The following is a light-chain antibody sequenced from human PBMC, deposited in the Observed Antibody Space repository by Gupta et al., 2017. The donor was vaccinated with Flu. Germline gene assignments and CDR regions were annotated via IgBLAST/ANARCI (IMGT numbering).Light chain of an antibody. Sequence: TVVTHEPAFSVSPVGTVTLTCGFSSDSGSSSYYPSWYQQNPGQAPRLLIYNTDIRSSGVPHRFSGSMPGNTAALTITGAQADDEADYYCVTYTRRVSLVFGGGTKLTVL. J-gene: IGLJ3*02. CDR1: SDSGSSSYY. V-gene: IGLV8-61*01. CDR3: VTYTRRVSLV. CDR2: NTD.